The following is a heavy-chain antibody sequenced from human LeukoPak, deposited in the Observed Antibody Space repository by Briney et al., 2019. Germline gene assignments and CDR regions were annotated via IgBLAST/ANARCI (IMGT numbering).Heavy chain of an antibody. CDR1: GGTFSSYA. V-gene: IGHV1-69*04. Sequence: GASVKVSCTASGGTFSSYAISWVRQAPGQGLEWMGRIIPILGIANYAQKFQGRVTITADKSTSTAYMELSSLRSEDTAVYYCARAGELQPFDYWGQGTLVTVSS. J-gene: IGHJ4*02. CDR2: IIPILGIA. CDR3: ARAGELQPFDY. D-gene: IGHD1-7*01.